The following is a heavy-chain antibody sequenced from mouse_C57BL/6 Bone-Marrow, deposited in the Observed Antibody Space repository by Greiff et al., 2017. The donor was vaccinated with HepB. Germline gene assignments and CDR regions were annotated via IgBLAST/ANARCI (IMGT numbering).Heavy chain of an antibody. CDR1: GYTFTDYY. CDR3: ASENYYDYVWYFDV. V-gene: IGHV1-26*01. J-gene: IGHJ1*03. CDR2: INPNNGGT. Sequence: VQLQQSGPELVKPGASVKISCKASGYTFTDYYMNWVKQSHGKSLEWIGDINPNNGGTSYNQKFKGKATLTVDKSSSTAYMELRSLTSEDSAVYYCASENYYDYVWYFDVWGTGTTVTVSS. D-gene: IGHD2-4*01.